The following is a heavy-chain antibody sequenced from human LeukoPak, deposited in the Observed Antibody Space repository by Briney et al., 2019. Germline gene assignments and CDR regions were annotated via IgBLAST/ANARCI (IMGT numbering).Heavy chain of an antibody. CDR2: ISYDRSNK. Sequence: GRSLRLSCAASGFTFSSYAMHWVRQAPGKGLEWVAVISYDRSNKYYADSVKGRFTISRDNSKNTLYLQMNSLRAEDTAVYYCARDKENPYSSSYIDYWGQGTLVTVSS. CDR3: ARDKENPYSSSYIDY. CDR1: GFTFSSYA. D-gene: IGHD6-13*01. V-gene: IGHV3-30-3*01. J-gene: IGHJ4*02.